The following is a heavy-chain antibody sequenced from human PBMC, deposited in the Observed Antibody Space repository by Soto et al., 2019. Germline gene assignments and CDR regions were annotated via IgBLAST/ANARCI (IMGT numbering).Heavy chain of an antibody. Sequence: GGSLRLSCAASGFTFSSYSMNWVRQAPGKGLEWVSYISSSSSTIYYADSVKGRFTISRDNAKNSLYLQMNSLRAEDTAVYYCARDGPRIWDLDYYYYYMDVWGKGTTVTVSS. CDR2: ISSSSSTI. CDR3: ARDGPRIWDLDYYYYYMDV. CDR1: GFTFSSYS. V-gene: IGHV3-48*01. J-gene: IGHJ6*03. D-gene: IGHD3-16*01.